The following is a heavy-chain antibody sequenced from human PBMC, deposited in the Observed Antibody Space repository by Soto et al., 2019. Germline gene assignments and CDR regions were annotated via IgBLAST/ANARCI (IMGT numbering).Heavy chain of an antibody. V-gene: IGHV1-69*12. J-gene: IGHJ3*02. Sequence: QVQLVQSGAEVKKPGSSEKVSCKASGGTFSNHAINWVRQAPGQGLEWMGRIIPIFTTTDYAQRFQGRVTITADESTITAYMELSSLKHDDTAVYYCAREVAADGTFREDVFDIWGQGTMVTVSS. CDR2: IIPIFTTT. D-gene: IGHD6-13*01. CDR1: GGTFSNHA. CDR3: AREVAADGTFREDVFDI.